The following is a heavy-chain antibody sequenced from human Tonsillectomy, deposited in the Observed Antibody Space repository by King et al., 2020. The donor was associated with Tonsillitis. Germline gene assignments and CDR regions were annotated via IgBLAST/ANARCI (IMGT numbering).Heavy chain of an antibody. Sequence: VQLVESGGGLVQPGGSLRLSCAASGFTVSTNYMNWVRQAPGKGLEWVSVIYSGGSTYYADSVKGRFTISRDNSKNTLYLQMDSLRAEDTAMYYCARGGGDRDYKNYGMDGWGRGTTVTVSS. CDR2: IYSGGST. CDR1: GFTVSTNY. J-gene: IGHJ6*02. D-gene: IGHD4-11*01. V-gene: IGHV3-66*01. CDR3: ARGGGDRDYKNYGMDG.